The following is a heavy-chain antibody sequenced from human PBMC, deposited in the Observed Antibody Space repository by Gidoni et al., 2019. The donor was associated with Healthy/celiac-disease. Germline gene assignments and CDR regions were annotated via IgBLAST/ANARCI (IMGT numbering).Heavy chain of an antibody. Sequence: EVQLLESGGGLVQPGGSLRLSCAASGFTFSSYAISWVRQAPGKGLEWVSAISGSGGSTYYADSVKGRFTISRDNSKNTLYLQMNSLRAEDTAVYYCAKDSYTGWDYGDYIEWFDPWGQGTLVTVSS. D-gene: IGHD4-17*01. CDR1: GFTFSSYA. CDR2: ISGSGGST. CDR3: AKDSYTGWDYGDYIEWFDP. J-gene: IGHJ5*02. V-gene: IGHV3-23*01.